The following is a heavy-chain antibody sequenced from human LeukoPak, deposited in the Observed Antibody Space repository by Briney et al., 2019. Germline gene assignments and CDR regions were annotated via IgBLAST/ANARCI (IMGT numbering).Heavy chain of an antibody. V-gene: IGHV4-4*02. CDR1: GGSISSSNW. D-gene: IGHD6-13*01. Sequence: SGTLSLTCAVSGGSISSSNWWSWVRQPPGKGLEWIGEIYHSGSTNYNPSLKSRVTISVDTSKNQFSLKLSSVTAADTAVYYCARDSGYSSSWAPSYWYFDLWGRGTLVTVSS. CDR2: IYHSGST. CDR3: ARDSGYSSSWAPSYWYFDL. J-gene: IGHJ2*01.